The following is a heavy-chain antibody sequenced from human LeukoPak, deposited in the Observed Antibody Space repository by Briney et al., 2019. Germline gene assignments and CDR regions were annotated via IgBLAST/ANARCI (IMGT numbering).Heavy chain of an antibody. Sequence: ASVKVSCKASGYTFTNSYIHWVRQAPGQGLEWMGWMNPNSGNTGYAQKFQGRVTMTRNTSISTAYMELSSLRSEDTAVYYCARRGGGRHEYYFDYWGQGTLVTVSS. CDR1: GYTFTNSY. V-gene: IGHV1-8*02. CDR2: MNPNSGNT. CDR3: ARRGGGRHEYYFDY. J-gene: IGHJ4*02.